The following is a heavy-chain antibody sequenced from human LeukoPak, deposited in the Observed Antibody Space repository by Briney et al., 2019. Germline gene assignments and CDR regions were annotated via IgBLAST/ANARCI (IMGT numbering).Heavy chain of an antibody. CDR2: IYYSGST. Sequence: SETLSLTCTVSGGSISSYYWSWIRQPPGKGLEWIGYIYYSGSTNYNPSLKSRVTISVDTSKNQFSLKLSSVTAADTAVYYCARGLARVVTPSWFDPWGQEPWSPSPQ. D-gene: IGHD4-23*01. CDR1: GGSISSYY. V-gene: IGHV4-59*01. J-gene: IGHJ5*02. CDR3: ARGLARVVTPSWFDP.